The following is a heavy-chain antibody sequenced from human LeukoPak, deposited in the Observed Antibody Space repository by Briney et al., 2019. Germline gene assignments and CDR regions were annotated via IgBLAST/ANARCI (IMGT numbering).Heavy chain of an antibody. CDR1: GFTLSSLA. D-gene: IGHD2-15*01. J-gene: IGHJ4*02. V-gene: IGHV3-23*01. CDR3: AKRKNSPGYSSLDQ. Sequence: GGSLRLSCVASGFTLSSLALDWVRQAPGRGLEWISVVSRTGSTKYYADSVKGRFTVSRDNSKNTVYLQMNSLRVDDSAVYYCAKRKNSPGYSSLDQWGQGTLVTVSS. CDR2: VSRTGSTK.